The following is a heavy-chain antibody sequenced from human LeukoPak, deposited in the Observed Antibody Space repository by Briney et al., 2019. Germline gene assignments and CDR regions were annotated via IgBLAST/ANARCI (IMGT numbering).Heavy chain of an antibody. CDR1: GYTFTSYA. V-gene: IGHV7-4-1*02. CDR3: ARDGTYYYDSSGYYLTYYYYGMDV. J-gene: IGHJ6*02. Sequence: ASVKVSCKASGYTFTSYAMNWVRQAPGQGLEWMGWINTNTGNPTYAQGFTERFVFSLDTSVSTAYLQISSLKAEDTAVYYCARDGTYYYDSSGYYLTYYYYGMDVWGQGTTVTVSS. CDR2: INTNTGNP. D-gene: IGHD3-22*01.